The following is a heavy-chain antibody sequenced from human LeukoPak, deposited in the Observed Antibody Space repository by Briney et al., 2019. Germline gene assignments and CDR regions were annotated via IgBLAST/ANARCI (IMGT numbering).Heavy chain of an antibody. CDR3: ARESISSWSSYYGMDV. J-gene: IGHJ6*02. CDR1: GITFSNHA. Sequence: GGSLRLSCAASGITFSNHAMSWVRQAPGKGLEWVSSISSSSSYIYYADSVKGRFTISRDNAKNSLYLQMNSLRAEDTAVYYCARESISSWSSYYGMDVWGQGTTVTVSS. V-gene: IGHV3-21*01. D-gene: IGHD6-13*01. CDR2: ISSSSSYI.